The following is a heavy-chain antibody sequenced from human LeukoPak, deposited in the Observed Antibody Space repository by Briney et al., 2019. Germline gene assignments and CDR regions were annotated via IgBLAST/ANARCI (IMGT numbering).Heavy chain of an antibody. CDR3: ARHDLEWLVHFDS. J-gene: IGHJ4*02. CDR1: GGSFSGYY. V-gene: IGHV4-34*01. Sequence: ASETLSLTCAVYGGSFSGYYWSWIRQPPGKGLEWIGEINHSGSTNYNPSLKSRVTISVDTSKNQFSLKLSSVTAADTAVYYCARHDLEWLVHFDSWGPGTLVTVSS. D-gene: IGHD6-19*01. CDR2: INHSGST.